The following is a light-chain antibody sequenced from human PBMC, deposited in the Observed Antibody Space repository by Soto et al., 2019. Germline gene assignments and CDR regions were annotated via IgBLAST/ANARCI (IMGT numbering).Light chain of an antibody. CDR3: SSYTSSRTYV. J-gene: IGLJ1*01. CDR2: DVS. CDR1: SSDVGAYNY. V-gene: IGLV2-14*03. Sequence: QSVLTQPASVSGSPGQSITISCTGTSSDVGAYNYVSWYQQHPGKAPKLMIYDVSNRPSGVSNRFSGSKSGNTASLTISGRQAEDEADYYCSSYTSSRTYVFGTGTKLTVL.